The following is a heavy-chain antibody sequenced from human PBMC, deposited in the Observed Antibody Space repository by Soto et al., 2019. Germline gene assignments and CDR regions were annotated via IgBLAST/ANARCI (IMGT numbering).Heavy chain of an antibody. CDR2: IYHSGTT. J-gene: IGHJ4*02. Sequence: QLQLQESGSGLVKPSQTLSLTCAVSGGSISSGGYSWSWIRQPPGKGLEWIGYIYHSGTTSYNPSLKSRVTISVYRSKNQFSLRLSSVTAADTAVYYCARDRLWFCTSTNCYGDYFDYWGQGTLVTVSS. CDR1: GGSISSGGYS. CDR3: ARDRLWFCTSTNCYGDYFDY. V-gene: IGHV4-30-2*01. D-gene: IGHD2-2*01.